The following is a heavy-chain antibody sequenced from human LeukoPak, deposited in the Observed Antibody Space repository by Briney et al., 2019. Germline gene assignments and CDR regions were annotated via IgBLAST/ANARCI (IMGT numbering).Heavy chain of an antibody. D-gene: IGHD2-2*01. CDR3: ARDYCSSTSCLFDY. J-gene: IGHJ4*02. CDR1: GFTFSSYG. V-gene: IGHV3-33*01. Sequence: PGRTLRLSCAASGFTFSSYGMHWVRQAPGQGLEWVVVIWNDGSNKYYIDSVKGRFTISRDNSKNTLYLQMNSLRTEDTAVYYCARDYCSSTSCLFDYWGQGSLVTVSS. CDR2: IWNDGSNK.